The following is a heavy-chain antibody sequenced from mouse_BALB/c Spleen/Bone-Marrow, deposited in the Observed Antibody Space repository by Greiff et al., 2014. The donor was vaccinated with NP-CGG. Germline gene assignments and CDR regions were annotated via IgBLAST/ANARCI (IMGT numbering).Heavy chain of an antibody. V-gene: IGHV1-18*01. J-gene: IGHJ3*01. CDR3: ARDDYGFAY. CDR2: INPYNGGT. D-gene: IGHD1-1*01. Sequence: GQLKEAGPELGKAGALKKIFCKAFGYSFTGYTMNWLKQSHGKKLEGIGLINPYNGGTSYNQKFRGKATLTVDKSSSTAYMELLSLTSEDSAVYYCARDDYGFAYWGQGTLVTVSA. CDR1: GYSFTGYT.